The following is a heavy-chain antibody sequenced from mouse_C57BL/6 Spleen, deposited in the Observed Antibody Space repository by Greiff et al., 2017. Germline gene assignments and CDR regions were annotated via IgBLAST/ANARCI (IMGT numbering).Heavy chain of an antibody. V-gene: IGHV3-6*01. CDR3: ASDYDYAMDY. CDR1: GYSITSGYY. CDR2: ISYDGSN. J-gene: IGHJ4*01. Sequence: DVKLQESGPGLVKPSQSLSLTCSVTGYSITSGYYWNWIRQFPGNKLEWMGYISYDGSNNYNPSLKNRISITRDTSKNQFFLKLNSVTTEDTATYYCASDYDYAMDYWGQGTSVTVSS. D-gene: IGHD1-1*02.